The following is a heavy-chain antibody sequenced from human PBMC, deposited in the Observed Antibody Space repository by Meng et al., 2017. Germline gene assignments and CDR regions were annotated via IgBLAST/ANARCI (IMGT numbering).Heavy chain of an antibody. J-gene: IGHJ4*02. Sequence: QGRLVQSGAEVKKPGSSVKVSGKAPGGTFSSYAISWVRQAPGQGLEWMGGIIPIFGTANYAQKFQGRVTITADESTSTAYMELSSLRSEDTAVYYCASNDGTGDRTGGDYWGQGTLVTVYS. CDR2: IIPIFGTA. CDR1: GGTFSSYA. V-gene: IGHV1-69*01. CDR3: ASNDGTGDRTGGDY. D-gene: IGHD7-27*01.